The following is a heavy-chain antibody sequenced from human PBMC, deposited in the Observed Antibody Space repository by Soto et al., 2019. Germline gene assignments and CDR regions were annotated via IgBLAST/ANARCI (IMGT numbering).Heavy chain of an antibody. CDR3: ARGRGYYGSGSYYNVGFDP. V-gene: IGHV4-39*01. CDR2: IYYSGST. D-gene: IGHD3-10*01. Sequence: SETLSLTCTVSGGSISSSSYYWGWIRQPPGKGLEWIGSIYYSGSTYYNPSLKSRVTISVDTSKNQFSLKLSSVTAADTAVYYCARGRGYYGSGSYYNVGFDPWGQGTLVTVSS. CDR1: GGSISSSSYY. J-gene: IGHJ5*02.